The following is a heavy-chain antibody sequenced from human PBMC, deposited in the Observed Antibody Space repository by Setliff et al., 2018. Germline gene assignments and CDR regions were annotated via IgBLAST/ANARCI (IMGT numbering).Heavy chain of an antibody. V-gene: IGHV4-39*01. CDR3: ARPSGFQYIDV. CDR1: GASISSGTYY. J-gene: IGHJ6*03. CDR2: IHYRGTT. D-gene: IGHD3-3*01. Sequence: LSETLSLTCTVSGASISSGTYYWAWIRQPPGKGLEWIGRIHYRGTTYSNASLASRLTISVDTAKNQFSLKMSSVTAADTAVYYFARPSGFQYIDVWGKGTTVTVSS.